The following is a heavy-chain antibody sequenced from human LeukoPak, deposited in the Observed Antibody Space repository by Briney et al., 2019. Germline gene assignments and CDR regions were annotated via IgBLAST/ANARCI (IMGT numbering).Heavy chain of an antibody. CDR1: GFTFSSYA. CDR2: ISGSGGST. Sequence: GGSLTLSCAASGFTFSSYAMSWVRQAPGKGREWVSAISGSGGSTYYADSVKGRFTISRDNSKNTLYLQMNSLRAEDTAVHYCAKTTKGVVPAAQPNWFDPWGQGTLVTVSS. V-gene: IGHV3-23*01. CDR3: AKTTKGVVPAAQPNWFDP. D-gene: IGHD2-2*01. J-gene: IGHJ5*02.